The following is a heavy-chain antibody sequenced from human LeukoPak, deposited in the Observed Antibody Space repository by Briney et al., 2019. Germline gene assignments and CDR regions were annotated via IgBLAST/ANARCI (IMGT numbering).Heavy chain of an antibody. CDR2: ISGSGGGT. CDR3: ARGRDCSGGSCYLDY. J-gene: IGHJ4*02. CDR1: GFTFSSYA. Sequence: GGSLRLSCAASGFTFSSYAMTWVRQAPGKGPEWVSAISGSGGGTYYADSVKGRFTISRDNSKNTVYLQMNSLRAEDTAVYYCARGRDCSGGSCYLDYWGQGTLVTVSS. V-gene: IGHV3-23*01. D-gene: IGHD2-15*01.